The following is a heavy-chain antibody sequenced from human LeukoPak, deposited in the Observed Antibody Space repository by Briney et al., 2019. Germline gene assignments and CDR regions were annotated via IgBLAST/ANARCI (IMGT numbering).Heavy chain of an antibody. CDR3: AKDYNYGYGYYFDY. Sequence: GGSLRLSCAASGFTFSTCGMHWVRQAPGKGLEWVAVISYDGSDKFYADSVKGRYTISRDNSKNTLYLQMNSLRAEDTAVYYCAKDYNYGYGYYFDYWGQGTLVTVSS. CDR1: GFTFSTCG. CDR2: ISYDGSDK. D-gene: IGHD3-10*01. J-gene: IGHJ4*02. V-gene: IGHV3-30*18.